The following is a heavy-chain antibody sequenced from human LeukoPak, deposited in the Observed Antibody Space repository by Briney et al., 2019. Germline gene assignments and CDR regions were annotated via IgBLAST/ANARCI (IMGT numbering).Heavy chain of an antibody. CDR3: ARGIAARNWFDP. CDR2: INPNSGCT. V-gene: IGHV1-2*02. D-gene: IGHD6-6*01. J-gene: IGHJ5*02. CDR1: GYTYTDYY. Sequence: ASVNDSCKASGYTYTDYYMHWVRQAPGQGLEWMGWINPNSGCTHYAQKFQGRVAMTRDTSISTAYMELSRLRSDDTAVYYCARGIAARNWFDPWGRGTLVTVSS.